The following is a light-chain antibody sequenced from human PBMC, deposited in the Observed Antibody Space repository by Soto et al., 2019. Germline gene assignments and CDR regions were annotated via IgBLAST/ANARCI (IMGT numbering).Light chain of an antibody. CDR3: QQTYITPHT. J-gene: IGKJ4*01. Sequence: IPMTQSPSSLSASVGDRVTITCRASQSVSTYLNWYQQKPGKAPKVLVYAASTLQSGVPSRFGGSGSGTDFTLTISSLQVEDFATYYCQQTYITPHTFGGGTKVEIK. CDR1: QSVSTY. CDR2: AAS. V-gene: IGKV1-39*01.